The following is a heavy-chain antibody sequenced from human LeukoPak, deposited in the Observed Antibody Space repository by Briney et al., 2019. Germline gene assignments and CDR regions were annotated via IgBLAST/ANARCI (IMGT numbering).Heavy chain of an antibody. CDR2: ISNDGDT. D-gene: IGHD3-10*01. Sequence: PGGSLRLSCAASGFTVSSNYMSWVRQGPGKGLECVSVISNDGDTYYADSVKGRFTISRDTSKNTVSLQVNSLRAEDTAVYYCARTALGGSGSYNYWGQGTLVTVSS. V-gene: IGHV3-66*01. J-gene: IGHJ4*02. CDR1: GFTVSSNY. CDR3: ARTALGGSGSYNY.